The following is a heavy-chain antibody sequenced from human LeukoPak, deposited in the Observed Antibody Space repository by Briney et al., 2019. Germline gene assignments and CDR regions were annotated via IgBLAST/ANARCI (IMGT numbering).Heavy chain of an antibody. CDR1: GGSISSSSYY. CDR3: ARYLMHSSSTDY. V-gene: IGHV4-39*07. CDR2: IYYSGST. J-gene: IGHJ4*02. Sequence: PSETLSLTCTVSGGSISSSSYYWGWIRQPPGKGLEWIGSIYYSGSTYYNPSLKSRVTISVDTSKNQFSLKLSSVTAADTAVYYCARYLMHSSSTDYWGQGTLVTVSS. D-gene: IGHD6-6*01.